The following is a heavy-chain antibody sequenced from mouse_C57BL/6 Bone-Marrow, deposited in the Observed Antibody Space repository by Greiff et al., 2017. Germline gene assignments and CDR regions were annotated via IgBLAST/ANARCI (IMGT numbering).Heavy chain of an antibody. CDR3: TRDYSNTCAY. D-gene: IGHD2-5*01. CDR2: IDPEDGDT. V-gene: IGHV14-1*01. J-gene: IGHJ3*01. Sequence: EVHLVESGAELVRPGASVKLSCTASGFNIKDYYMHWVKQRPEQGLEWIGRIDPEDGDTEYAPKFQGKATMTADTSSNTAYLQLSSLTSDDTAVYNCTRDYSNTCAYWGQGTLVTVSA. CDR1: GFNIKDYY.